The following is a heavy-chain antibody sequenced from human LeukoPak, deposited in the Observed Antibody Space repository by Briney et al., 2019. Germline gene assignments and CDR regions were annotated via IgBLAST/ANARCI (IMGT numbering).Heavy chain of an antibody. D-gene: IGHD7-27*01. CDR1: GGSISDSS. CDR2: IQSSGTS. J-gene: IGHJ4*02. Sequence: SETLSLTCTVSGGSISDSSWSWIRQPVGRTLEWIGRIQSSGTSNYNPSLQGRVTMSYTSRNQFSLILRFVTAADAAMYYCARDTETGGSTARFDYWGLGTLVTVSS. V-gene: IGHV4-4*07. CDR3: ARDTETGGSTARFDY.